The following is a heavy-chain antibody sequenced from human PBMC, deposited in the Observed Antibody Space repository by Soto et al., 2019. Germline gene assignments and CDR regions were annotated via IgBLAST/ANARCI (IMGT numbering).Heavy chain of an antibody. CDR2: IRSKAYGGTT. CDR1: GFTFGDYA. D-gene: IGHD3-9*01. J-gene: IGHJ4*02. Sequence: GGSLRLSCTASGFTFGDYAMSWFRQAPGKGLEWVGFIRSKAYGGTTEYAASVKGRFTISRDDSKSIAYLQMNSLKTEDTAVYYCTRVLRYFDWLPPTFDYWGQGTLVTVSS. V-gene: IGHV3-49*03. CDR3: TRVLRYFDWLPPTFDY.